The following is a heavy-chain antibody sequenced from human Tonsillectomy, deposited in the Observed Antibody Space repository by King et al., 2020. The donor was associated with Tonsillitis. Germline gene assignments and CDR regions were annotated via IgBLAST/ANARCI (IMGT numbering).Heavy chain of an antibody. CDR3: AKDRYGMDV. J-gene: IGHJ6*02. Sequence: VQLVESGGCLVQPGGSLRLSCAASGFTFISYAMSWVRQAPGKGLELVSAISGSGGSTYYAVSVKGRLTISRDNSKNTLYLQMNSLRAEDTAVYYCAKDRYGMDVWGQGTTVTVSS. CDR2: ISGSGGST. CDR1: GFTFISYA. V-gene: IGHV3-23*04.